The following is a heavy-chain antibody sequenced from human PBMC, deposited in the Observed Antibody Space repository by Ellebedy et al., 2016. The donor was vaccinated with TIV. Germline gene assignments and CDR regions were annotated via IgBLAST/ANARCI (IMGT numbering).Heavy chain of an antibody. Sequence: MPSETLSLTCVVQGGSFNGYFWSWIRQPPGKGLEWIGEINPSGTTNYNPSLKSRVTMSVDTPKNQFSLRLTSVTAADTAVYFCARARGQYLYGSGSYFTNWGQGDMVTVSS. J-gene: IGHJ4*02. CDR2: INPSGTT. CDR1: GGSFNGYF. CDR3: ARARGQYLYGSGSYFTN. D-gene: IGHD3-10*01. V-gene: IGHV4-34*01.